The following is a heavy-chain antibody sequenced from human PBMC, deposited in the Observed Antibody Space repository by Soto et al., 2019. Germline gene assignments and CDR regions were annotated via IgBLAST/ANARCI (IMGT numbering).Heavy chain of an antibody. CDR2: AYYSGRT. V-gene: IGHV4-59*01. CDR1: GASITYYY. D-gene: IGHD6-13*01. CDR3: ASFHGVASAGFDS. Sequence: SETLSLTCTVSGASITYYYWTWIRQPPGQGLEWIGYAYYSGRTNYNPSLKSRVTMSVDMSKDQFSLILTSLTAADTAVYYCASFHGVASAGFDSWGQGTLVTVSS. J-gene: IGHJ4*02.